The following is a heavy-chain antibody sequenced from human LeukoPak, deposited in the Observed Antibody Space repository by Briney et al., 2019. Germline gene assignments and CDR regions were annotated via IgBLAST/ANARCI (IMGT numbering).Heavy chain of an antibody. V-gene: IGHV3-23*01. D-gene: IGHD3-10*01. CDR2: ISGSGGST. CDR1: GFTFSSYG. Sequence: PGGSLRLSCAASGFTFSSYGMSWVRQAPGKGLEWVSAISGSGGSTYYADSVKGRFTISRDNSKNTLYLQMNSLRVEDTAVYHCAKDSVTMVRGVIPLFDYWGQGTLVTVSS. J-gene: IGHJ4*02. CDR3: AKDSVTMVRGVIPLFDY.